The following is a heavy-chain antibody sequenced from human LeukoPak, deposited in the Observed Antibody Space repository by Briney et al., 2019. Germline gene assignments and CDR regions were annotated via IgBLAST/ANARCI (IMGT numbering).Heavy chain of an antibody. V-gene: IGHV1-8*03. D-gene: IGHD3-3*01. CDR2: MNPNSGNT. CDR3: ARGLNARDPYDFWSGRAYYYYMDV. Sequence: ASVKVSCKASGYTFTSYDINWVRQATGQGLEWMGWMNPNSGNTGYAQKFQGRVTITGNTSIGTAYMELSSLRSEDTAVYYCARGLNARDPYDFWSGRAYYYYMDVWGKGTTVTVSS. J-gene: IGHJ6*03. CDR1: GYTFTSYD.